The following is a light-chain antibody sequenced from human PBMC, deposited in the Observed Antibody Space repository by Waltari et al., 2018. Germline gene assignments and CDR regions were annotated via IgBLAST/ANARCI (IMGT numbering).Light chain of an antibody. J-gene: IGKJ1*01. CDR2: GAS. CDR3: QQYVRLPVS. Sequence: EIVLTQSPCTLPLSPGERATLACRASQSVSRSLAWYQQKPGQAPRLLIYGASSRATGVPDRFSGSGSGTDFSLTISRLEPEDFAVYYCQQYVRLPVSFGQGTKVEIK. V-gene: IGKV3-20*01. CDR1: QSVSRS.